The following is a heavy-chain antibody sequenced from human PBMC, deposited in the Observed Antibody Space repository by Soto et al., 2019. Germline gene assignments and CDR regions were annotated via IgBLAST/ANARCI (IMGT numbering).Heavy chain of an antibody. CDR2: IYYSGTT. D-gene: IGHD6-19*01. CDR1: GGSVSSSSFY. J-gene: IGHJ5*02. Sequence: QVQLQESGPGLVKPSETLSLTCTVSGGSVSSSSFYWGWIRQPPGKGLEWIGSIYYSGTTYYNPPLKNRVTISVDTSKNQFSLKLSSVTATDTALYYCASHLGAVAGPLTGFDPWGQGTLVTVSS. CDR3: ASHLGAVAGPLTGFDP. V-gene: IGHV4-39*01.